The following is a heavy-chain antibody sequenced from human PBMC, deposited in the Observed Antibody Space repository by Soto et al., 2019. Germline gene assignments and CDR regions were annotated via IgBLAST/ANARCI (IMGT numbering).Heavy chain of an antibody. V-gene: IGHV5-10-1*01. CDR1: GYSFTTYW. Sequence: GESLKISCQGSGYSFTTYWISWVRQRPGKGLEWMGKIDPGDSSTNYSPSFRGHITISVDRSINTAHLQFSSLKAADTAVYYCARLEKWYYNYYGLDVWGQGTMVTVSS. CDR2: IDPGDSST. J-gene: IGHJ6*02. D-gene: IGHD1-26*01. CDR3: ARLEKWYYNYYGLDV.